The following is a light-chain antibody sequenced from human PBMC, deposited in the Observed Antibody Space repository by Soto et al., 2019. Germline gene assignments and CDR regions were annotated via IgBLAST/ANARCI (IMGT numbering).Light chain of an antibody. CDR3: QHYNSYSEA. CDR1: QNINNY. V-gene: IGKV1-16*01. Sequence: DVQMYQSPSSLSAYVGDRVTITCQASQNINNYLNWYQQKPGRAPKLLIYAASNFQSGVPSRFSGSGSGTEFTLTISSLQPDDFATYYCQHYNSYSEAFGQGTIV. CDR2: AAS. J-gene: IGKJ1*01.